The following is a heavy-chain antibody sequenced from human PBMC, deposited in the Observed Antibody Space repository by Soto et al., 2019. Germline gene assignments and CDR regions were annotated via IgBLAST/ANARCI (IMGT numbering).Heavy chain of an antibody. CDR3: ARGSVVVVAAPFDY. Sequence: GGSLRLSCAASGFPFSSYSMNWVRQAPGKGLEWVSYISSSSSTIYYADSVKGRFTISRDNAKNSLYLQMNSLRDEDTAVYYCARGSVVVVAAPFDYWGQGTLVTVSS. V-gene: IGHV3-48*02. CDR2: ISSSSSTI. CDR1: GFPFSSYS. J-gene: IGHJ4*02. D-gene: IGHD2-15*01.